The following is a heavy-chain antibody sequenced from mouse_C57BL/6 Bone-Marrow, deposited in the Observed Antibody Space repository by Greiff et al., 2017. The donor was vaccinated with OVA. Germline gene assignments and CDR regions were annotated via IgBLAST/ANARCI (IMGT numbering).Heavy chain of an antibody. D-gene: IGHD1-1*01. V-gene: IGHV1-76*01. CDR3: AREIYYGSSYLY. CDR1: GYTFTDYY. Sequence: VQLQQSGAELVRPGASVKLSCKASGYTFTDYYINWVKQRPGQGLEWIARIYPGSGNTYYNEKFKGKATLTAEKSSSTAYMQLSSLTSEDSAVYFCAREIYYGSSYLYWGQGTTLTVSS. J-gene: IGHJ2*01. CDR2: IYPGSGNT.